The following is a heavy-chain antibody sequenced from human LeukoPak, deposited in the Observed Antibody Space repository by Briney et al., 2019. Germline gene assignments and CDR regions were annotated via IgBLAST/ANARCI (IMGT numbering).Heavy chain of an antibody. CDR3: ARHYLSDGILSTFDP. CDR2: IYYRGST. Sequence: SETLSLTCTVSGGSISSSPYYWGWIRQPPGKGLEWIGTIYYRGSTYSNPSLNSRVTISLDTSKNQFSLRLRSVTAADTALYYCARHYLSDGILSTFDPWGQGALVTVSS. D-gene: IGHD2-2*01. CDR1: GGSISSSPYY. V-gene: IGHV4-39*01. J-gene: IGHJ5*02.